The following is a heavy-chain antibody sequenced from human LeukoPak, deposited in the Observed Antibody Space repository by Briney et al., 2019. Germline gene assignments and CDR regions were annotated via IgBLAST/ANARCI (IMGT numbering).Heavy chain of an antibody. CDR2: IDPSDSYT. D-gene: IGHD3-10*01. Sequence: GESLRISCKVSGYSFTSYWISWVRQMPGKGLEWMGRIDPSDSYTNYSPSFQGHVTISADKSISTAYLQWSSLKASDTAMYYCARHVYYYGSGSGFGIDYWGQGTLVTVSS. V-gene: IGHV5-10-1*01. CDR3: ARHVYYYGSGSGFGIDY. J-gene: IGHJ4*02. CDR1: GYSFTSYW.